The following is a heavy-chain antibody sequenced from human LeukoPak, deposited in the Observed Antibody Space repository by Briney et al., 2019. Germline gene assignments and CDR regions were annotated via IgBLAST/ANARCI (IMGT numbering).Heavy chain of an antibody. CDR2: IYSGGST. CDR3: ARTYDSSGYYYMGDAFDI. V-gene: IGHV3-53*01. Sequence: GGSLRLSCAASGFTVSSNYMSWVRQAPGKGLEWVSVIYSGGSTYYADSVKGRFTISRDNSKNTLYLQMNSLRAEDTAVYYCARTYDSSGYYYMGDAFDIWGQGTMVTVSS. D-gene: IGHD3-22*01. CDR1: GFTVSSNY. J-gene: IGHJ3*02.